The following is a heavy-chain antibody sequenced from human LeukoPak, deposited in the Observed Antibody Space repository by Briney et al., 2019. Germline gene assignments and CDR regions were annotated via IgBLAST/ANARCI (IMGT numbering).Heavy chain of an antibody. J-gene: IGHJ4*02. CDR2: ISSSSSYI. D-gene: IGHD2-15*01. Sequence: PGGSLRLSCAACGFTFNTYSMNWARQAPGKGLEWVSSISSSSSYIYYADSVKGRFTISRDNAKNSLYLQMNSLRADDTAVYYCASRYCSGGSCYCDAYWGQGTLVTVSS. CDR3: ASRYCSGGSCYCDAY. CDR1: GFTFNTYS. V-gene: IGHV3-21*01.